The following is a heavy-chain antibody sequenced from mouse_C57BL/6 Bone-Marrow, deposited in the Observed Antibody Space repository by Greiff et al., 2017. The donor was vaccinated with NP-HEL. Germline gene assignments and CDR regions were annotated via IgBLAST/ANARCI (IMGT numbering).Heavy chain of an antibody. Sequence: QVQLQQSGAELARPGASVKLSCKASGYTFTSYGISWVKQSTGQGLEWIGEIYPRSGNTYYNEKFKGKATLTADKSSSTAYMELRSLTSEDSAVYFCARPFAYYGKAWFAYWGQGTLVTVSA. CDR1: GYTFTSYG. CDR2: IYPRSGNT. V-gene: IGHV1-81*01. J-gene: IGHJ3*01. D-gene: IGHD1-1*01. CDR3: ARPFAYYGKAWFAY.